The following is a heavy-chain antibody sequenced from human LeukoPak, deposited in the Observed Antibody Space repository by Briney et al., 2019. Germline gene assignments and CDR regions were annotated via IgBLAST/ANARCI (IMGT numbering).Heavy chain of an antibody. CDR1: GFTFSSYA. CDR3: ARLTAMVTGAMDV. D-gene: IGHD5-18*01. CDR2: ISNSSSYI. V-gene: IGHV3-21*01. J-gene: IGHJ6*03. Sequence: GGSLRLSCAASGFTFSSYAMSWVRQAPGKGLEWVSSISNSSSYIYYADSVKGRFTISRDNAKNSLYLQMNSLRAEDTAVYYCARLTAMVTGAMDVWGKGTTVTVSS.